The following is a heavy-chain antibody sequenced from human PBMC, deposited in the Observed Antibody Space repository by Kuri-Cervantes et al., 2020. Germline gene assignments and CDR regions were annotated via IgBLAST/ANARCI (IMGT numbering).Heavy chain of an antibody. D-gene: IGHD2-2*01. CDR1: GFTVSSNY. Sequence: GGSLRLSCAASGFTVSSNYMSWVRQAPGKGLEWVSVIYSGGSTYYADSVKGRFTISRDNSKNTLYLQMNSLRSDDTAVYYCARDQSSQLLRNWFDPWGQGTLVTVSS. CDR2: IYSGGST. CDR3: ARDQSSQLLRNWFDP. V-gene: IGHV3-53*05. J-gene: IGHJ5*02.